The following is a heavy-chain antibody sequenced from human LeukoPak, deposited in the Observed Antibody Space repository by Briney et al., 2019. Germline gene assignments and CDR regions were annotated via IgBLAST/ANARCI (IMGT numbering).Heavy chain of an antibody. Sequence: SETLSLTCNVSGGFVSSGSYYWTWIRQPPGKGLEWIGCIYNSGSPNYNPSLKSRVTTSVDTSKNQFSLKLSSVTAADTAVYYCAREWALWGQGTLVTVSS. CDR1: GGFVSSGSYY. V-gene: IGHV4-61*01. CDR2: IYNSGSP. J-gene: IGHJ4*02. CDR3: AREWAL.